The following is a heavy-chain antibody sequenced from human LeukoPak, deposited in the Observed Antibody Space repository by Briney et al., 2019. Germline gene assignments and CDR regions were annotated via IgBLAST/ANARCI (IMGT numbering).Heavy chain of an antibody. CDR1: GFTFSSYA. CDR2: ISYDGSNK. J-gene: IGHJ4*02. D-gene: IGHD5-24*01. V-gene: IGHV3-30-3*01. Sequence: PGRSLRLSCAASGFTFSSYAMHWVRQAPGKGLEWVAVISYDGSNKYYADSVKGRFTISRDNSKNTLYLQMNSLRAEDTAVYYCARDEGLEIQYYFDYWGQGTLVTVSS. CDR3: ARDEGLEIQYYFDY.